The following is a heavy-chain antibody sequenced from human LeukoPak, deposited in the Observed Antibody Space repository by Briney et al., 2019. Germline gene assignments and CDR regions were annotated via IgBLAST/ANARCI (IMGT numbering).Heavy chain of an antibody. D-gene: IGHD2-2*01. V-gene: IGHV4-34*01. Sequence: SETLSLTCAVYGGSFSGYYWSWIRQPPGKGLEWLGEINHSGSTNYNPSLKSRVTISVDTSKNQFSLKLSSVTAADTAVYYCARARRGIVVVRYYYGMDVWGKGTTVTVSS. CDR2: INHSGST. CDR1: GGSFSGYY. CDR3: ARARRGIVVVRYYYGMDV. J-gene: IGHJ6*04.